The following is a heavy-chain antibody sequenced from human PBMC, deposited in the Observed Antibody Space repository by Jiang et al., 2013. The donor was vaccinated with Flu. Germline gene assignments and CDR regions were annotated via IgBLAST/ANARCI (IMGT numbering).Heavy chain of an antibody. CDR3: ARGRITIFGVVIPDAFDI. CDR2: ISAYNGNT. Sequence: SGAEVKKPGASVKVSCKASGYTFTSYGISWVRQAPGQGLEWMGWISAYNGNTNYAQKLQGRVTMTTDTSTSTAYMELRSLRSDDTAVYYCARGRITIFGVVIPDAFDIWGQGTMVTVSS. V-gene: IGHV1-18*01. CDR1: GYTFTSYG. D-gene: IGHD3-3*01. J-gene: IGHJ3*02.